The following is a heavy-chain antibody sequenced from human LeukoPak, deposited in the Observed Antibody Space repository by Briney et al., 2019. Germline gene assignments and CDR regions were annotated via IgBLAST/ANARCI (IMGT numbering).Heavy chain of an antibody. CDR1: GFTFSRHG. J-gene: IGHJ4*02. D-gene: IGHD3-3*01. CDR3: ARDRAWNYFDY. V-gene: IGHV3-30*03. Sequence: GGSLRLSCAPSGFTFSRHGMHWVRQAPGKGLEWVAIISNDGSRKYYAHSVEGRFTISRDNSKNALYLQMDSLRAEDTAVYYCARDRAWNYFDYWGQGTLVTVSS. CDR2: ISNDGSRK.